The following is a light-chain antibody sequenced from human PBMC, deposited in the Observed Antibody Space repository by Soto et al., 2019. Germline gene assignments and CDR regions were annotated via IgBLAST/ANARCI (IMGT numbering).Light chain of an antibody. CDR1: QSVGNN. J-gene: IGKJ5*01. V-gene: IGKV3-20*01. CDR2: GAS. CDR3: QQHGSSPIT. Sequence: EIVMTQSPGTLSVSPGERVTLSCRASQSVGNNLAWHQQKPGQAPRLLIYGASTRATGIPDRFSGSGSGTDFTLTISRLKPEDFAVYYCQQHGSSPITFGQGTRLEI.